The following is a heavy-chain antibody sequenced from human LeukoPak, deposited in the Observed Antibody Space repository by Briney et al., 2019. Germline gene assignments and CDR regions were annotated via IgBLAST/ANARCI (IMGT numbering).Heavy chain of an antibody. J-gene: IGHJ4*02. CDR3: ARGGLRLPDY. CDR1: GYTFTSYY. CDR2: INPSGGST. Sequence: ASVRVSCKASGYTFTSYYVHWVRQAPGQGLEWMGIINPSGGSTSYAQKFQGRVTMTRDMSTSTVYMELSSLRSEDTAVYYCARGGLRLPDYWGQGTLVTVSS. V-gene: IGHV1-46*01. D-gene: IGHD5-12*01.